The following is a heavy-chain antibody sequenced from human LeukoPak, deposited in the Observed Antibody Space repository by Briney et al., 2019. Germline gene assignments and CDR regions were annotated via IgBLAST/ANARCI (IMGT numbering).Heavy chain of an antibody. CDR2: IYPGDSDT. D-gene: IGHD4-17*01. Sequence: GESLKIPCTASGYTFRYYWIGWVRPVPGKGLEWMGIIYPGDSDTRYSPSFQGQVTISADKSISTAYLQWSSLKASDTAMYYCARRTTHYGDLDYWGQGTLVTVSS. CDR1: GYTFRYYW. CDR3: ARRTTHYGDLDY. J-gene: IGHJ4*02. V-gene: IGHV5-51*01.